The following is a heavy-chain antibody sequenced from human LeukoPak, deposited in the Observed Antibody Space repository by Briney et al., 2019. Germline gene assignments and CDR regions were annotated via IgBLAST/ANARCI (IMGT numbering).Heavy chain of an antibody. D-gene: IGHD2-2*02. Sequence: SETLSLTCTVSGGSISSHYWSWIRQPPGKGLEWIGYIYYSGSTNYNPSLKSRVTISVDTSMNQFSLKLSSVTAADTAVYYCARASPAAIDYWGQGTLVTVSS. V-gene: IGHV4-59*11. CDR3: ARASPAAIDY. CDR2: IYYSGST. CDR1: GGSISSHY. J-gene: IGHJ4*02.